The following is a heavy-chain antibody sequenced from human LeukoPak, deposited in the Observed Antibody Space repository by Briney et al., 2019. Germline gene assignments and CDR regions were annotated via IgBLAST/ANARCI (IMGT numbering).Heavy chain of an antibody. Sequence: GGSLRLSCAASGFTFSNYGMHWVRQAPGKGLEWVTVIWYGGSNKYYADSVKGRFTISRDNSKNTLYLQMNSLRAEDTAVYYCAKEDYSSSFDYWGQGTLVTVSS. CDR2: IWYGGSNK. CDR3: AKEDYSSSFDY. CDR1: GFTFSNYG. J-gene: IGHJ4*02. V-gene: IGHV3-30*02. D-gene: IGHD4-11*01.